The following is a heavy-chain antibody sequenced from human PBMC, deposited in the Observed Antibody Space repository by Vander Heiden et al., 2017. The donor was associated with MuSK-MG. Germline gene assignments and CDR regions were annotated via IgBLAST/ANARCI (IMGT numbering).Heavy chain of an antibody. D-gene: IGHD3-10*01. V-gene: IGHV1-69*06. CDR3: ARDLSDYYGSGSYSPKPFDY. J-gene: IGHJ4*02. CDR2: IIPIFGTA. CDR1: GGTFSSYA. Sequence: QVQLVQSGAEVKKPGSSVKVSCKASGGTFSSYAIRWVRQAPGQGLEWMGGIIPIFGTANYAQKFQGRVTITADKSTSTAYMELSSLRSEDTAVYYCARDLSDYYGSGSYSPKPFDYWGQGTLVTVSS.